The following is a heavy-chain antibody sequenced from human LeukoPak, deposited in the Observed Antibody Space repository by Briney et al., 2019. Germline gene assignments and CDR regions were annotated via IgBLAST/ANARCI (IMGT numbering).Heavy chain of an antibody. J-gene: IGHJ4*02. D-gene: IGHD3-10*01. CDR3: ARDYRFGYNDY. V-gene: IGHV3-23*01. Sequence: GGSLRLSCAASGFTFSSYGMSWVRQAPGKGLEWVSAISGSGGSTYYADSVKGRFTISRDNSKNTLYLQMNSLRAEDTAVYYCARDYRFGYNDYWGQGTLVTVSS. CDR1: GFTFSSYG. CDR2: ISGSGGST.